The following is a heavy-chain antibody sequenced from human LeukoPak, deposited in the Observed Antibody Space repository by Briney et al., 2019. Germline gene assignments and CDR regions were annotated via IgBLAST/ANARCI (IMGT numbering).Heavy chain of an antibody. CDR3: AREGGGNSVIAAAGTRWFDP. CDR1: GGTFSSYA. D-gene: IGHD6-13*01. J-gene: IGHJ5*02. Sequence: SVKVSCKASGGTFSSYAISWVRQAPGQGLEWMGGIIPIFSTANYAQKFQGRVTITTDESTSTAYMELSSLRSEDTAVYYCAREGGGNSVIAAAGTRWFDPWGQGTLVTVYS. CDR2: IIPIFSTA. V-gene: IGHV1-69*05.